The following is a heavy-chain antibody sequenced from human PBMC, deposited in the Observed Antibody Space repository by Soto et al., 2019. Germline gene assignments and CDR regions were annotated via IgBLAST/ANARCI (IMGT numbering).Heavy chain of an antibody. CDR1: GFTFSSYW. Sequence: GGSLRLSCAASGFTFSSYWMSWVRQAPGKGLEWVANIKQDGSEKYYVDSVKGRFTISRDNAKNSLYLQMNSLRAEDTAVYYCARVRDNHYDSSGPRGVWFDPWGQGTLVTVSS. D-gene: IGHD3-22*01. V-gene: IGHV3-7*03. J-gene: IGHJ5*02. CDR3: ARVRDNHYDSSGPRGVWFDP. CDR2: IKQDGSEK.